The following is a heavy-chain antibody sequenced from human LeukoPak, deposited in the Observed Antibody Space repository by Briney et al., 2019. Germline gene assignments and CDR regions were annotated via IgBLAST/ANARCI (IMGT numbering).Heavy chain of an antibody. J-gene: IGHJ3*02. D-gene: IGHD3-3*01. V-gene: IGHV4-34*01. CDR3: ARRRGYYDFWSGYQDAFDI. Sequence: SETLSLTCAVYGGSFSGYYWSWIRQPPGKGLEWIGEINHSGSINYNPSLKSRVTISVDTSKNQFSLKLSSVTAADTAVYYCARRRGYYDFWSGYQDAFDIWGQGTMVTVSS. CDR1: GGSFSGYY. CDR2: INHSGSI.